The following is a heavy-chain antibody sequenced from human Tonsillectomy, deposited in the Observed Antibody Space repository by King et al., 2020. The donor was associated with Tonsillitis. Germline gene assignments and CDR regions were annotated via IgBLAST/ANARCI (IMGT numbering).Heavy chain of an antibody. J-gene: IGHJ5*02. D-gene: IGHD2-2*01. CDR2: ISSSGSTI. CDR1: GFTFSDNH. V-gene: IGHV3-11*01. Sequence: QLVQSGGGLVKLGGSLRLSCAASGFTFSDNHMSWIRQAPGKGLEWVSYISSSGSTIYYADSVKGRFTISRDNAKNSLYLQMNSLRAEDTAVYYCSREGSIVVVPAAGPNWFDPWGQGTLVTVSS. CDR3: SREGSIVVVPAAGPNWFDP.